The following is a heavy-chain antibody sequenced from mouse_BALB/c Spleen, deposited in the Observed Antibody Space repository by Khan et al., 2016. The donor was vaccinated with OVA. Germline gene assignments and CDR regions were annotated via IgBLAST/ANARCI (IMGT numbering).Heavy chain of an antibody. Sequence: EVELVESGGGLVKPGGSLKLSCAAAGFTFSSYAMSWVRQIPEKRLEWVATISSGGTYTYYPDSVKGRFTISRDNAKNTLYLQMSSLRSEDTAMYYCVRRYAGYYGGAMDYWGQGTSVTISS. CDR1: GFTFSSYA. D-gene: IGHD2-3*01. CDR2: ISSGGTYT. V-gene: IGHV5-9-3*01. J-gene: IGHJ4*01. CDR3: VRRYAGYYGGAMDY.